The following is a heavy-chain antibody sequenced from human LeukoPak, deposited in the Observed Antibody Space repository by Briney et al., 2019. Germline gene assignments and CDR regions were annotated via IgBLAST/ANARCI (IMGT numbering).Heavy chain of an antibody. J-gene: IGHJ5*02. D-gene: IGHD6-19*01. CDR2: ISYDGSNK. CDR1: GFTFSSYA. CDR3: ARGFPIAVAGTVWFDP. Sequence: GGSLRLSCAASGFTFSSYAMHWVRQAPGKGLEWVAVISYDGSNKYYADSVKGRFTISRDNSKNTLYLQMNSLRAEDTAVYYCARGFPIAVAGTVWFDPWGQGTLVTVSS. V-gene: IGHV3-30-3*01.